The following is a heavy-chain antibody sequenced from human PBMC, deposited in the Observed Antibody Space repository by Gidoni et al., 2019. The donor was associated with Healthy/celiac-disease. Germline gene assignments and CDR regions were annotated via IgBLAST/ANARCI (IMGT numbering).Heavy chain of an antibody. CDR1: GFTYSGSA. D-gene: IGHD3-22*01. J-gene: IGHJ4*02. V-gene: IGHV3-73*01. Sequence: EVQLVESGGGLVQPGGCLKLSCAASGFTYSGSAMHWVRQASGKGLEWVGRSRSKANSYATAYAASVKGRFTISRDDSKNTAYLQMNSLKTEDTAVYYCTVDYYDSSGHDYWGQGTLVTVSS. CDR3: TVDYYDSSGHDY. CDR2: SRSKANSYAT.